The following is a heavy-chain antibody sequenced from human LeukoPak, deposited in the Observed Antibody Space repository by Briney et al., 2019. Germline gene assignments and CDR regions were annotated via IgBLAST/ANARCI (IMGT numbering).Heavy chain of an antibody. D-gene: IGHD3-10*01. CDR3: ARGPYYFGSGSYYL. J-gene: IGHJ4*02. CDR1: GGSFSGYY. CDR2: INHSGGT. V-gene: IGHV4-34*01. Sequence: SETLSLTCAVDGGSFSGYYWSWIRQPPGKGLEWIGEINHSGGTNYNPSLKSRVTISEDTSKNQFSLKLNSVTAADTAVYYCARGPYYFGSGSYYLWGQGTLVTVSS.